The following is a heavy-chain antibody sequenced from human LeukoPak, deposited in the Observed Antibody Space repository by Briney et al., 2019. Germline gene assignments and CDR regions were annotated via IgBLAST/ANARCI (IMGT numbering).Heavy chain of an antibody. D-gene: IGHD6-13*01. V-gene: IGHV4-4*07. J-gene: IGHJ4*02. Sequence: SETLSLTCTVSGGSISSYYWSWIRQPAGKGLEWIGRIYTSGSTNYNPSLKSRVTMSVDTSKNQFSLKLSSVTAADTAVYYCARGGRLQLVGGPFDYWGQGTLVTVSS. CDR3: ARGGRLQLVGGPFDY. CDR1: GGSISSYY. CDR2: IYTSGST.